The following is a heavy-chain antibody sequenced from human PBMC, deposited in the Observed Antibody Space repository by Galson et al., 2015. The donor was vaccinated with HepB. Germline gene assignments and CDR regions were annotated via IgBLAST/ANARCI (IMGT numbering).Heavy chain of an antibody. CDR3: ARDQPYCGTDCYPEY. CDR1: GFSFASYT. Sequence: SLRLSCAVSGFSFASYTMTWVRQAPGKGLEWVSSISGGRGNTYYADSVKGRSTVSRDNSKNTLYLQMNSLRAEDTALYYCARDQPYCGTDCYPEYWGQGTLVTVSS. CDR2: ISGGRGNT. V-gene: IGHV3-23*01. J-gene: IGHJ4*02. D-gene: IGHD2-21*02.